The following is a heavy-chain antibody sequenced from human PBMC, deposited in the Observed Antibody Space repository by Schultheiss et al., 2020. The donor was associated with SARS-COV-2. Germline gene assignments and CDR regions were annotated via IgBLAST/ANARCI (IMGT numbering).Heavy chain of an antibody. V-gene: IGHV1-2*06. J-gene: IGHJ4*02. CDR3: ARDRGSSWYHYRFDY. CDR2: INPTSGGT. CDR1: GYTFTSYA. D-gene: IGHD6-13*01. Sequence: ASVKVSCKASGYTFTSYAMHWVRQAPGQGLEWMGRINPTSGGTNYAQKFQGRVTMTRDTSISTAYMELRSLRSDDTAVYYCARDRGSSWYHYRFDYWGQGTLVTVSS.